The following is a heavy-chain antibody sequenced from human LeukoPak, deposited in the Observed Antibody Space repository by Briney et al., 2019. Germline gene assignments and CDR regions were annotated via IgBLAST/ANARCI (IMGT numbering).Heavy chain of an antibody. CDR3: ARADRGYCSSTSCYTRGRSGGYYYYYMDV. J-gene: IGHJ6*03. CDR2: MNPNSGKT. D-gene: IGHD2-2*02. CDR1: GYTFTRYD. Sequence: GASVKVSCKASGYTFTRYDINWVRQDTGQGLEWMGWMNPNSGKTGYAQKFQGRVSMTRKTSISTAYMELSSLRSEDTVVYYCARADRGYCSSTSCYTRGRSGGYYYYYMDVWGKGTTVTVSS. V-gene: IGHV1-8*01.